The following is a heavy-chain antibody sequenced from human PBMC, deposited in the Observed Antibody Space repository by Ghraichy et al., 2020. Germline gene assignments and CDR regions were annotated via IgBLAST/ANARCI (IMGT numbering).Heavy chain of an antibody. V-gene: IGHV3-23*05. J-gene: IGHJ4*02. CDR1: GFTLSTYA. CDR2: IGISDTAT. Sequence: GGSLRLSCAASGFTLSTYAMSWVRQAPGKGLEWVSSIGISDTATYYADSVRGRFTISRDKSKNTVYLQMNSLRADDTAVYYCGKAFCSRGVCYGTGDYWGQGTLVTVSS. CDR3: GKAFCSRGVCYGTGDY. D-gene: IGHD2-8*02.